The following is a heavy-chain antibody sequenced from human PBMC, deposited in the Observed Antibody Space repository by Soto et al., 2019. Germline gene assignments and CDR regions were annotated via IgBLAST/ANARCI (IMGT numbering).Heavy chain of an antibody. CDR2: INSDGSST. D-gene: IGHD2-2*02. Sequence: GGSLRLSCAASGFTFSSYWMHWVRQAPGKGLVWVSRINSDGSSTSYADSVKGRFTISRDNAKNTLYLQMNSLRAEDTAVYYCARVGRVPAAIDYYGMDVWGQGTTVTVSS. CDR1: GFTFSSYW. V-gene: IGHV3-74*01. J-gene: IGHJ6*02. CDR3: ARVGRVPAAIDYYGMDV.